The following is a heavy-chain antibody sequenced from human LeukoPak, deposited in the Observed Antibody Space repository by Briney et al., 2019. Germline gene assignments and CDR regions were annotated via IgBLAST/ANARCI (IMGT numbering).Heavy chain of an antibody. CDR2: ISAYNGNT. D-gene: IGHD3-3*01. J-gene: IGHJ6*02. CDR3: ARDPRRYDTYYYYYYGMDV. V-gene: IGHV1-18*01. Sequence: ASVKVSCKASGYTFTIYGISWVRQAPGQGLEWMGWISAYNGNTNYAQKLQGRVTMTTDTSTSTAYMELRSLRSDDTAVYYCARDPRRYDTYYYYYYGMDVWGQGTTVTVSS. CDR1: GYTFTIYG.